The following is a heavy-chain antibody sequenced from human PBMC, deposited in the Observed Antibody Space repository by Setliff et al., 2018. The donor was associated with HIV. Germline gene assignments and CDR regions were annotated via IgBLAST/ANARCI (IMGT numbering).Heavy chain of an antibody. CDR2: IYYSGST. V-gene: IGHV4-59*11. CDR3: AREDASGNHAFDF. Sequence: PSETLSLTCTVSGGSISGHYWSWTRQPPGMGLEWVGYIYYSGSTYSNPSLMSRATMSVDTSKNQFSLELRSVTVADTAVYFCAREDASGNHAFDFWGQGKMVTVSS. CDR1: GGSISGHY. J-gene: IGHJ3*01. D-gene: IGHD2-2*01.